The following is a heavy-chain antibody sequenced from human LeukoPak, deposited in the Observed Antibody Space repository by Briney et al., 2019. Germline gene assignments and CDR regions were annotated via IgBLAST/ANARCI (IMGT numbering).Heavy chain of an antibody. V-gene: IGHV3-7*01. J-gene: IGHJ4*02. CDR1: GFTSSSYG. CDR3: AKSHSYGFDY. CDR2: IKQDGSDK. D-gene: IGHD5-18*01. Sequence: PGGSLRLSCAASGFTSSSYGMSWVRQAPGKGLEWVANIKQDGSDKYYVDSVKGRFTISRDNAKNSLYLQMNSLRAEDTAVYYCAKSHSYGFDYWGQGTLVTVSS.